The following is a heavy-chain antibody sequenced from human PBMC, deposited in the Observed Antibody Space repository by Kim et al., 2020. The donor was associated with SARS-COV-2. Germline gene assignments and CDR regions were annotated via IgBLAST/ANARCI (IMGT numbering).Heavy chain of an antibody. D-gene: IGHD6-13*01. CDR3: AMEWQQLMGVYDMDV. V-gene: IGHV3-23*01. CDR2: ISGSGGRT. Sequence: GGSLRLSCAASGFTFSSYAMSWVRQAPGKGLEWVSGISGSGGRTYYADSVKGRFTISRDSSKNTLYLQMNSLRAADTAVYYCAMEWQQLMGVYDMDVWGQGTTVTVSS. CDR1: GFTFSSYA. J-gene: IGHJ6*02.